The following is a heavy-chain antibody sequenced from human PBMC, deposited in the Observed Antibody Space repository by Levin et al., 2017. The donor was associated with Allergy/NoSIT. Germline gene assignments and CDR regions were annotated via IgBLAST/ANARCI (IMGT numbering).Heavy chain of an antibody. CDR3: AREGVIREHLRIADIDF. CDR2: INPNRGDT. Sequence: GESLKISCKTSGYSFSAYYIHWVRQVPGEGFEWMGWINPNRGDTDSAQKFQGRVSMTSDTSITTVYMELTSLRSDDTAVYYCAREGVIREHLRIADIDFWGQGTLVTVSS. CDR1: GYSFSAYY. D-gene: IGHD2-21*01. J-gene: IGHJ1*01. V-gene: IGHV1-2*02.